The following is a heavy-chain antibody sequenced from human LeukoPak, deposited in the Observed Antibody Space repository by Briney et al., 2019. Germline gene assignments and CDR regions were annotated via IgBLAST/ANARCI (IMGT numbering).Heavy chain of an antibody. J-gene: IGHJ4*02. CDR2: MNPNSGNT. D-gene: IGHD6-13*01. CDR1: GYTFTSYD. V-gene: IGHV1-8*01. CDR3: EGGRIAAAGSHIGGY. Sequence: ASVKVSCKASGYTFTSYDINWVRQATGQGLEWMGWMNPNSGNTGYAQKFQGRVTMTRNTSISTAYMELGSLRSEDTAVYYGEGGRIAAAGSHIGGYWGQGTLVTVSS.